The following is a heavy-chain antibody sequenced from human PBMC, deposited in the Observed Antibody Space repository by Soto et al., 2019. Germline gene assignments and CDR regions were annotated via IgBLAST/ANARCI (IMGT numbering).Heavy chain of an antibody. J-gene: IGHJ5*02. CDR3: SKWDGYGDQ. CDR1: GFPFSTNS. V-gene: IGHV3-23*01. D-gene: IGHD5-12*01. CDR2: ISGGGDST. Sequence: EVQLLESGGGLVQPGGSLRLSCAASGFPFSTNSMTWVRQAPGKGLEWVCGISGGGDSTHYADSVKGRFTISRDNSKNMVYLQMNSLTADDTAVYFCSKWDGYGDQWGQGTLVTVCS.